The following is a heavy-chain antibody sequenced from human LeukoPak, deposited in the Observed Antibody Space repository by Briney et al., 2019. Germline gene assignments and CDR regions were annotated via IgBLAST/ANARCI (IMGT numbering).Heavy chain of an antibody. D-gene: IGHD1-26*01. Sequence: GASVKVSCKASGYTFTGYYMHWVRQAPGQGLEWMGRINPNSGGTNYAQKFQGRVTMTRDTSISTAYMELSRLRSDDTAVYYCARGIGSYPDAFDIWGQGTMVTVSS. CDR1: GYTFTGYY. CDR2: INPNSGGT. J-gene: IGHJ3*02. CDR3: ARGIGSYPDAFDI. V-gene: IGHV1-2*06.